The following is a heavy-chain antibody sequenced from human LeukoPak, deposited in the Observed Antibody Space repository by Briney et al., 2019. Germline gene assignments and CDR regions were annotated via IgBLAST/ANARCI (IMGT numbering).Heavy chain of an antibody. D-gene: IGHD6-13*01. CDR3: AKPNSSSWYGNFDY. CDR1: GFTFNDYA. V-gene: IGHV3-43D*04. Sequence: PGGSLRLSXAASGFTFNDYAMHWVRQAPGKGLEWVSLISWDGGSTYYADSVKGRFTISRDNSKNSLYLQMNSLRAEDNALYYCAKPNSSSWYGNFDYWGQGTLVTVSS. J-gene: IGHJ4*02. CDR2: ISWDGGST.